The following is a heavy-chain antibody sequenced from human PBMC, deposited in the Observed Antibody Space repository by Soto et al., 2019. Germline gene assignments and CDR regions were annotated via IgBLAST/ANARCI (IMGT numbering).Heavy chain of an antibody. CDR2: LIPIFGTA. CDR3: ARRLKGTGDLDYFDY. D-gene: IGHD7-27*01. CDR1: GGTFSSYA. J-gene: IGHJ4*02. V-gene: IGHV1-69*12. Sequence: QVQLVQSGAEVKKPGSSVKVSCKASGGTFSSYAISWVRQAPGQGLEWMGGLIPIFGTANYAQKFQGRVTFTADDSTSTAYMELSSLRSDDTAVYYCARRLKGTGDLDYFDYWGQGTLVTVSS.